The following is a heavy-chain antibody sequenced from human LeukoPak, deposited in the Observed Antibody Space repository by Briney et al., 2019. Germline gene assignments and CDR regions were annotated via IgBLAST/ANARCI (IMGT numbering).Heavy chain of an antibody. Sequence: ASVKVSCKASGYTFTSYDINWVRQATGQGREWMGWMNPNSGNTGYAQKFQGRVTITRNTSISTAYMELSSLRSEDTAVYYCARVRYYYDSSLDYWGQGTLVTVSS. V-gene: IGHV1-8*03. CDR3: ARVRYYYDSSLDY. J-gene: IGHJ4*02. D-gene: IGHD3-22*01. CDR1: GYTFTSYD. CDR2: MNPNSGNT.